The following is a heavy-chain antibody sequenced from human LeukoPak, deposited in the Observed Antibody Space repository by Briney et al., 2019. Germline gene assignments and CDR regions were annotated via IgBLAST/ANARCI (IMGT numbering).Heavy chain of an antibody. CDR3: AKLSILTGYMGTWFDP. V-gene: IGHV3-23*01. CDR2: ISGGGGST. Sequence: GGSLRLSCAASGFTFSSYAMSWVRQAPGKGLEWVSAISGGGGSTYYADSVKGRFTISRDNSKNTLYLQMNSLRAEDTAVYYCAKLSILTGYMGTWFDPWGQGTLVTVSS. D-gene: IGHD3-9*01. J-gene: IGHJ5*02. CDR1: GFTFSSYA.